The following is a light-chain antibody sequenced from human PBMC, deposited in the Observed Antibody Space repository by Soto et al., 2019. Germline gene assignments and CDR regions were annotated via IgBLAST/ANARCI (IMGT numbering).Light chain of an antibody. J-gene: IGLJ3*02. CDR3: CSYAGTSRV. V-gene: IGLV2-11*01. Sequence: QSALTQPRSLSGSPGQSVTISCTGTSSDVGAYNYVSWYQHHPGKAPKLMIYDVSKRTSGIPDRFSGSKSGNTASLTISWLQADEEADYYCCSYAGTSRVFGGATQLTVL. CDR2: DVS. CDR1: SSDVGAYNY.